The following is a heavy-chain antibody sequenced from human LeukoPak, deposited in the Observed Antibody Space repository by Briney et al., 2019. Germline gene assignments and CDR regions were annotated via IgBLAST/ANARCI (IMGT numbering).Heavy chain of an antibody. CDR1: GYTFTSYG. D-gene: IGHD3-10*01. CDR2: ISAYNGNT. Sequence: ASVKVSCEASGYTFTSYGISWVRQAPGQGLEWMGWISAYNGNTNYAQKLQGRVTMTTDTSTSTAYMELRSLRSDDTAVYYCAREPPITMVRGVLDYWGQGTLVTVSS. V-gene: IGHV1-18*01. J-gene: IGHJ4*02. CDR3: AREPPITMVRGVLDY.